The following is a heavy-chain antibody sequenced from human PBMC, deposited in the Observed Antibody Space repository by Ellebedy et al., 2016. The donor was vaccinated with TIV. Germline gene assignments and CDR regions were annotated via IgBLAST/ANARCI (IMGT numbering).Heavy chain of an antibody. CDR2: IYYDGTT. CDR1: GGSISSSDW. CDR3: ARGFTYGSGSSSMGGD. Sequence: MPGGSLRLSCAVSGGSISSSDWWSWVRQPPGKGLEWIATIYYDGTTYYNPSLKSRVTISVDTSKNQFSLELSAVTAADTAIYYCARGFTYGSGSSSMGGDWGQGTLVTVSS. V-gene: IGHV4-4*02. J-gene: IGHJ4*02. D-gene: IGHD3-10*01.